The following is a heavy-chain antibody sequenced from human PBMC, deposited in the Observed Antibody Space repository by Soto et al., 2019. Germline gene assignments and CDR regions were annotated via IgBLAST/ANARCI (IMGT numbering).Heavy chain of an antibody. D-gene: IGHD6-6*01. CDR2: VNPNGGST. CDR1: GYTFTNFY. Sequence: QVQLVQSGPEVKEPGASVKISCKASGYTFTNFYIHWVRQAPGQGLEWMGIVNPNGGSTNYAQNLKGRITISRDTSTSTVYMDLSSLRSEDTAVYYCAGGLASVDYWGQGTLVTVAS. J-gene: IGHJ4*02. CDR3: AGGLASVDY. V-gene: IGHV1-46*03.